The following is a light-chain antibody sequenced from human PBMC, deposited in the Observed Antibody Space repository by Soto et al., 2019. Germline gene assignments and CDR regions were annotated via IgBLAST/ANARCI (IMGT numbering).Light chain of an antibody. J-gene: IGKJ1*01. Sequence: DIQMTQSPSTLSASVGDRVTITCRASQSISSWLAWYQQKPGKAPKLRIYDASTLESGVPSRFTGRGSGTDFTLTISRLEPEDFAVYYCQQYGSSPRTFGQRTKVDI. V-gene: IGKV1-5*01. CDR1: QSISSW. CDR3: QQYGSSPRT. CDR2: DAS.